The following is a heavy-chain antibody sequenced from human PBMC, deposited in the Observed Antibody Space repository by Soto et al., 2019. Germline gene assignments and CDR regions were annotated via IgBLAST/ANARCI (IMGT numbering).Heavy chain of an antibody. J-gene: IGHJ6*02. CDR2: ISGSGGST. Sequence: GGSLRLSCAASGFTFSSYAMSWVRQAPGKGLEWVSAISGSGGSTYYADSVKGRFTISRDNSKNKLYLQMNSLRAEDTAVYYCAKGRQAAAGHYGMDVWGQGTTVTVSS. V-gene: IGHV3-23*01. D-gene: IGHD6-13*01. CDR3: AKGRQAAAGHYGMDV. CDR1: GFTFSSYA.